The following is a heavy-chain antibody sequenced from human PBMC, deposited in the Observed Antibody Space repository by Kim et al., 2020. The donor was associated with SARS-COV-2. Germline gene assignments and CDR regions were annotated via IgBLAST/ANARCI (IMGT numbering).Heavy chain of an antibody. V-gene: IGHV4-39*01. Sequence: STYYNPSLKSRVTISVDTSKNQFSLKRSSVTAADTAVYYCARRGTDVFDYWGQGTLVTVSS. J-gene: IGHJ4*02. D-gene: IGHD3-16*01. CDR2: ST. CDR3: ARRGTDVFDY.